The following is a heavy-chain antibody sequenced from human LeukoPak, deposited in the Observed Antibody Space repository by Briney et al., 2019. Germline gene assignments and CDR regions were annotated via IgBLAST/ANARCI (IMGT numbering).Heavy chain of an antibody. CDR3: ARIAGKGWFDP. D-gene: IGHD6-13*01. J-gene: IGHJ5*02. CDR2: ISSSSSYI. CDR1: GFTFSSYS. V-gene: IGHV3-21*01. Sequence: GGSLRLSCAASGFTFSSYSMNWVRQAPGKGLEWVSSISSSSSYIYYADSVKGRFTISRDNAKNSLYLQMNSLRAEDTAVYYCARIAGKGWFDPWGQGTLVTVSP.